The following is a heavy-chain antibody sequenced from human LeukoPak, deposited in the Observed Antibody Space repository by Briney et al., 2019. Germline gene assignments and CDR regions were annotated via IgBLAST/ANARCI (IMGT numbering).Heavy chain of an antibody. Sequence: GGSLIRSCAASGFTFSSYAMTWVRQAPGKGLEWVSALSGSGGSTFYADSVKGRFTISRDNSKNTLYLQMNSLRAEDTAVYYCARGPKVPAPTYYFDYWGQGTLVTVSS. CDR2: LSGSGGST. CDR3: ARGPKVPAPTYYFDY. CDR1: GFTFSSYA. J-gene: IGHJ4*02. V-gene: IGHV3-23*01. D-gene: IGHD2-2*01.